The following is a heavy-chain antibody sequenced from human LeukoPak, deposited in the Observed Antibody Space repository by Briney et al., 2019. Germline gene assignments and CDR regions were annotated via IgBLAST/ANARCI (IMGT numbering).Heavy chain of an antibody. J-gene: IGHJ4*02. CDR2: ISAYNGNT. CDR3: ARAYLPGELDY. D-gene: IGHD7-27*01. V-gene: IGHV1-18*04. Sequence: ASVKVSCKASGYTFTGYYMHWVRQAPGQGLEWMGWISAYNGNTNYAQKLQGRVTMTTDTSTSTAYMELRSLRSDDTAVYYCARAYLPGELDYWGQGTLVTVSS. CDR1: GYTFTGYY.